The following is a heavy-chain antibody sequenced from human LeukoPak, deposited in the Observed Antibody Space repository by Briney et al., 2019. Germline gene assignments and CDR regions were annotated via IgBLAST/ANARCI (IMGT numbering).Heavy chain of an antibody. CDR2: IDDDGTDT. CDR1: GFTSGNYW. CDR3: AKDVGTETTYYFDY. D-gene: IGHD4-11*01. Sequence: GGSLRLSCVASGFTSGNYWMHWVRQAPGKGPEWVSRIDDDGTDTHYAVSVKGRFTISRDNSKNTLYLQMNSLRAEDTAEYYCAKDVGTETTYYFDYWGQGILVTVSS. V-gene: IGHV3-74*01. J-gene: IGHJ4*02.